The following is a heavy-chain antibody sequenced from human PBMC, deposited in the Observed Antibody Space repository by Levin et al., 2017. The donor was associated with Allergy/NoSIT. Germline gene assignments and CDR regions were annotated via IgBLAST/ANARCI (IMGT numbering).Heavy chain of an antibody. Sequence: ASVKVSCKASGYTFTSYGISWVRQAPGQGLEWMGWISAYNGNTNYAQKLQGRVTMTTDTSTSTAYMELRSLRSDDTAVYYCARDQSQYYYDSSGYFFGDAFDIWGQGTMVTVSS. CDR1: GYTFTSYG. V-gene: IGHV1-18*01. CDR3: ARDQSQYYYDSSGYFFGDAFDI. J-gene: IGHJ3*02. CDR2: ISAYNGNT. D-gene: IGHD3-22*01.